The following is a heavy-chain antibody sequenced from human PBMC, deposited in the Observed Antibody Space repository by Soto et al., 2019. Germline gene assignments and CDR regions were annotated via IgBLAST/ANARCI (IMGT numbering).Heavy chain of an antibody. CDR2: IYYSGST. CDR1: GGSISSGDYY. J-gene: IGHJ6*02. CDR3: ARDRVQLAPYGMDV. Sequence: PSETLSLTCTVSGGSISSGDYYWSWIRQPPGKGLEWIGYIYYSGSTYYNPSLKSRVTISVDTSKNQFSLKLSSVTAADTAVYYCARDRVQLAPYGMDVWGQGTTVTVSS. D-gene: IGHD5-18*01. V-gene: IGHV4-30-4*01.